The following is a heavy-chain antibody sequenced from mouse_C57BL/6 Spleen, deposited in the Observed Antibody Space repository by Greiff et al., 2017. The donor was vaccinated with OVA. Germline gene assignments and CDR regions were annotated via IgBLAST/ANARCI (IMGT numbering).Heavy chain of an antibody. CDR1: GFSLTSYG. J-gene: IGHJ4*01. CDR3: AKQSRISYYYGSSPYYYAMDY. V-gene: IGHV2-3*01. CDR2: IWGDGST. D-gene: IGHD1-1*01. Sequence: VQLVESGPGLVAPSQSLSITCTVSGFSLTSYGVSWVRQPPGKGLEWLGVIWGDGSTNYHSALISRLSISKDNSKSQVFLKLNSLQTDDTATYYCAKQSRISYYYGSSPYYYAMDYWGQGTSVTVSS.